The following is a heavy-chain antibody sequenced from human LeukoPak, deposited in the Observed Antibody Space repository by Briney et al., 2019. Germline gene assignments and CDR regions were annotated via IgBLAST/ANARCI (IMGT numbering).Heavy chain of an antibody. CDR1: GFTFSSYG. J-gene: IGHJ4*02. Sequence: GGSLRLSCAASGFTFSSYGMHWVRQAPGKGLEWVAFIRYDGSNKYYADSVKGRFTISRDNSKNTLYLQMNSLRAEDTAVYYCAKEYGYCSSTSCYSEGYFDYWGQGTLVTVSS. CDR2: IRYDGSNK. CDR3: AKEYGYCSSTSCYSEGYFDY. D-gene: IGHD2-2*01. V-gene: IGHV3-30*02.